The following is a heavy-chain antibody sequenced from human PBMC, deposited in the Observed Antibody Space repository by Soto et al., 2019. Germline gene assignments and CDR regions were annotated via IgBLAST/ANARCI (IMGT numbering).Heavy chain of an antibody. CDR2: IISVNDKT. J-gene: IGHJ4*02. CDR1: GYLFTDFG. V-gene: IGHV1-3*01. CDR3: ARGSRSCTGNNCYTDFDF. Sequence: GSVKVSFKASGYLFTDFGIHCVRQAPGQSLEWLGWIISVNDKTLYSPKFQGRLAITRDTSANTAYMDLYSLRSEDSAVYYCARGSRSCTGNNCYTDFDFWGQGSLVTVSS. D-gene: IGHD2-2*02.